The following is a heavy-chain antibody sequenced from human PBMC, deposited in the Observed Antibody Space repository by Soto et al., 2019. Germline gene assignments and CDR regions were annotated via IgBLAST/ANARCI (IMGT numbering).Heavy chain of an antibody. CDR1: GGSFSGYY. V-gene: IGHV4-34*01. J-gene: IGHJ4*02. CDR2: INHSGST. D-gene: IGHD4-17*01. CDR3: ARGSARVTTHY. Sequence: PSEILSLTCAVYGGSFSGYYWSWIRQPPGKGLEWIGEINHSGSTNYNPSLKSRVTISVDTSKNQFSLKLSSVAAADTAVYYCARGSARVTTHYWGQGTLVTVSS.